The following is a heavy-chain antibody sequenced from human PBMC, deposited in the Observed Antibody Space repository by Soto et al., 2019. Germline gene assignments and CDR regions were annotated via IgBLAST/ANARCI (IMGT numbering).Heavy chain of an antibody. J-gene: IGHJ4*02. V-gene: IGHV4-31*03. D-gene: IGHD3-22*01. CDR2: IYYSGST. CDR1: GGSISSGCYY. CDR3: ARGYYDSSGYYPDY. Sequence: SETLSLTCTVSGGSISSGCYYWSWIRQDPGKGLEWIGYIYYSGSTYYNPSLKSRVTISVDTSKNQFSLRLSSVTAADTAVYYCARGYYDSSGYYPDYCGQGTLVTVSS.